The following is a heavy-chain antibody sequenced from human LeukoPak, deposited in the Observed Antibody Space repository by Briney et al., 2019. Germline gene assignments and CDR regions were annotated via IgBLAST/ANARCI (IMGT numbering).Heavy chain of an antibody. V-gene: IGHV6-1*01. CDR3: ARGPNYVWGSYRYFDY. D-gene: IGHD3-16*02. CDR1: GDSVPSNSAA. J-gene: IGHJ4*02. CDR2: TYYRSKWYN. Sequence: SQTLSLTCAISGDSVPSNSAAWNWIRQSPSRGLEWLGRTYYRSKWYNDYAVSVKSRITISPDTSKNQFSLQLNSVTPEDTAVYYCARGPNYVWGSYRYFDYWGQGTLVTVSS.